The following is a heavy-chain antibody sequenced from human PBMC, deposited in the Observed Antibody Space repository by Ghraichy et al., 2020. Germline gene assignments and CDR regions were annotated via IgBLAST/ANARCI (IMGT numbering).Heavy chain of an antibody. CDR3: ARLLRIGLTLDY. V-gene: IGHV4-39*01. Sequence: SETLSLTCTVSGGSISSSSYYWGWIRQPPWKGLEWIGSIYYSGSTYYNPSLKSRVTISVDTSKNQFSLKLSSVTAADTAVYYCARLLRIGLTLDYWGQGTLVTVSS. CDR1: GGSISSSSYY. D-gene: IGHD2-15*01. CDR2: IYYSGST. J-gene: IGHJ4*02.